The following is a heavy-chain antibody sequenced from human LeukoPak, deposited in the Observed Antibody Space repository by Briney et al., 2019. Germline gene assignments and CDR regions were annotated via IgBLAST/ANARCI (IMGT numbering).Heavy chain of an antibody. CDR2: IIPIFSTA. CDR1: GGTFSSYA. CDR3: ARDRVYDSSGYYYGYFQH. J-gene: IGHJ1*01. Sequence: SVKVSCKASGGTFSSYAISWVRQAPGQGLEWMGGIIPIFSTANYAQKFQGRVTITADESTSTAYMELSSLRSEDTAVYYCARDRVYDSSGYYYGYFQHWGQGTLVTVSS. V-gene: IGHV1-69*01. D-gene: IGHD3-22*01.